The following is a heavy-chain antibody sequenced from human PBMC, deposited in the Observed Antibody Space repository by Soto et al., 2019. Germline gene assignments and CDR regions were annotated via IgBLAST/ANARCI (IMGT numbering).Heavy chain of an antibody. CDR2: ITPFNGDV. J-gene: IGHJ4*02. Sequence: QMQLVQSGAEVKKTGSSVTVSCKALGNTFTYRYLHWVRQAPGQALEWMGWITPFNGDVHYAQKSQERVTITRDRSINTAYMRMSGLRSEDTAMYYCASGGAGSGPFTWELPDHWGQGTLVTVSS. CDR1: GNTFTYRY. V-gene: IGHV1-45*02. D-gene: IGHD1-26*01. CDR3: ASGGAGSGPFTWELPDH.